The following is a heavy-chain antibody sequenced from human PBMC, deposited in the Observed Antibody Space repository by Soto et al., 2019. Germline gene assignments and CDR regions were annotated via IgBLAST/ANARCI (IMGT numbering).Heavy chain of an antibody. CDR1: SASIITEQR. V-gene: IGHV4-4*02. J-gene: IGHJ4*02. CDR2: IHHSGST. CDR3: ARSFGWYAIDH. Sequence: QMQLQESGPGLVKPSETLSLTCAVSSASIITEQRWTWVRQPPGKGLEWIGEIHHSGSTNNNPSLRSRVTMSVDKSKNQFSRSLNSVTAADTALDDCARSFGWYAIDHWGQGTLVIVSS. D-gene: IGHD6-19*01.